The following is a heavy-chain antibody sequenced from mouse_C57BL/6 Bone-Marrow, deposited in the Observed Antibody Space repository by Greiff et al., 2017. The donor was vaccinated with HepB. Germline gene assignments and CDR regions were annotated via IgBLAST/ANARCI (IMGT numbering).Heavy chain of an antibody. CDR3: AREVGTYYSNFLFAY. Sequence: VQLQQSGPELVKPGASVKIPCKASGYTFTDYNMDWVKQSHGKSLEWIGDINPNNGGTIYNQKFKGKATLTVEKSSSTAYMELRSLTSEDTAVYCCAREVGTYYSNFLFAYWGQGTLVTVSA. CDR2: INPNNGGT. CDR1: GYTFTDYN. J-gene: IGHJ3*01. V-gene: IGHV1-18*01. D-gene: IGHD2-5*01.